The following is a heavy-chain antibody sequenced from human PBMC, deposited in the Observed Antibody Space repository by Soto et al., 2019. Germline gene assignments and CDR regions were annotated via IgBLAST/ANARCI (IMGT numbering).Heavy chain of an antibody. CDR1: GGSFSGYY. V-gene: IGHV4-34*01. J-gene: IGHJ4*02. CDR3: ARGRAGLLRFLEWLSYKTFDY. Sequence: SETLSLTCAVYGGSFSGYYWSWIRQRPGKGLEWIGEINHSGSTNYNPSLKSRVTISVDTSKNQFSMKLSSVTAADSAVYYCARGRAGLLRFLEWLSYKTFDYWGQGTLVTVSS. D-gene: IGHD3-3*01. CDR2: INHSGST.